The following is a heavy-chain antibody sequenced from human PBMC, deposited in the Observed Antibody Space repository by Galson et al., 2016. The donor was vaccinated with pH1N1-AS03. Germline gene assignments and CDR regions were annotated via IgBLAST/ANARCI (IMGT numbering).Heavy chain of an antibody. J-gene: IGHJ5*02. CDR1: GYTFIYYW. Sequence: QSGAEVTEPGESMRISCKASGYTFIYYWIGWVRQMPGKGMEWMGIIYTGDSDTRYSPSFQGQVTISADKSISTAYMQWSSLKASDTAIYYCASNGGASGSVDWFDPWGQGTLVTVSS. CDR2: IYTGDSDT. CDR3: ASNGGASGSVDWFDP. V-gene: IGHV5-51*01. D-gene: IGHD6-13*01.